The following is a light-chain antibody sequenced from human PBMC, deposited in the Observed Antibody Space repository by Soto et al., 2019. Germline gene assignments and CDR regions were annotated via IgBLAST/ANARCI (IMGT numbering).Light chain of an antibody. CDR2: DAS. V-gene: IGKV1-5*01. Sequence: DIQMTQSPSTLSAFVGDRVTITFRASQRIRSSEGWYQQTEVKAPEPLIYDASSLERGVSSRFSGSGSGTEFTLTISSLQPDGFATYYCQQYNSYWTFGQGTKVDIK. CDR3: QQYNSYWT. J-gene: IGKJ1*01. CDR1: QRIRSS.